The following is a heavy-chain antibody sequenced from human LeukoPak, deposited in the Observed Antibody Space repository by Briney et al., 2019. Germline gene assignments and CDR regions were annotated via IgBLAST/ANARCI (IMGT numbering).Heavy chain of an antibody. CDR2: IRSKAYGGTT. D-gene: IGHD6-6*01. J-gene: IGHJ3*02. CDR1: GFTFTNAW. CDR3: TREYSSSNDAFDI. Sequence: PGGSLRLSCAASGFTFTNAWMTWVRQAPAKGLEWVGFIRSKAYGGTTEYAASVKGRFTISRDDSKSIAYLQMNSLKTEDTAVYYCTREYSSSNDAFDIWGQGTMVTVSS. V-gene: IGHV3-49*04.